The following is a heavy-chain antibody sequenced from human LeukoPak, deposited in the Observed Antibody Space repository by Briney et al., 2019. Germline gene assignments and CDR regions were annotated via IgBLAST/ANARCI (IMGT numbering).Heavy chain of an antibody. V-gene: IGHV4-4*07. CDR3: ARERELLRGDAFDI. CDR2: IYGNGNT. CDR1: GGSISGHY. Sequence: PSETLSLTCTVSGGSISGHYWTWIRQPAGKKLQWIGRIYGNGNTNLNPSLKSRVTMSVDTSKNQFFLKLTSVTAADTALYYCARERELLRGDAFDIRSQGTMVTVSS. J-gene: IGHJ3*02. D-gene: IGHD3-10*01.